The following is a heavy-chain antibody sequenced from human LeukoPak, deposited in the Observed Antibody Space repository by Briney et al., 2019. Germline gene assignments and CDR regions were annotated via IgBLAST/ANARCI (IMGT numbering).Heavy chain of an antibody. CDR3: ARGRAWIIRFDP. V-gene: IGHV4-34*01. J-gene: IGHJ5*02. CDR2: INHSGST. Sequence: SETLSLTCAVYGGSFSGYYWSWIRQPPGKGLEWIGEINHSGSTNHNPSLKSRVTIAVDTSKHQFSLKLSSVTAADTAVYYCARGRAWIIRFDPWGQGTLVTVSS. D-gene: IGHD5-12*01. CDR1: GGSFSGYY.